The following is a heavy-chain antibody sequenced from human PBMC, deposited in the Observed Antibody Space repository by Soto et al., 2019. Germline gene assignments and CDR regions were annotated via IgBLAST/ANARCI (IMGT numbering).Heavy chain of an antibody. CDR1: GGSISDTAYY. J-gene: IGHJ4*02. Sequence: SETLSLTCTVSGGSISDTAYYWGWIRQSPAKGLEWIGSVYYTGSSYYKPSLKSRVTISIDTSKNQFSLKVYSVTAADTAVYYCARLKSGPGDYRGQGTLVTVSS. CDR2: VYYTGSS. V-gene: IGHV4-39*01. CDR3: ARLKSGPGDY.